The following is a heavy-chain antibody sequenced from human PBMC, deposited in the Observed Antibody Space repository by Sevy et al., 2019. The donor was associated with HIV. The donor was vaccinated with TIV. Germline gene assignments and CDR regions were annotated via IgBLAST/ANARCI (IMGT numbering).Heavy chain of an antibody. CDR3: ARERGSNILTLGLDF. Sequence: SETLSLTCTVSGGSISSDSYFWNWMRQPAGKGLEWIGRIHASGSTIYNPSLKSRATMSVDKSKSQFSLRLTSVTAADTAVYFCARERGSNILTLGLDFWGQGSLVTVSS. D-gene: IGHD3-9*01. CDR1: GGSISSDSYF. V-gene: IGHV4-61*02. CDR2: IHASGST. J-gene: IGHJ4*02.